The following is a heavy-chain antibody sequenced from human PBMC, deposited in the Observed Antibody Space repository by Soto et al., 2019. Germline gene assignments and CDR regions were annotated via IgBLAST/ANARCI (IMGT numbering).Heavy chain of an antibody. V-gene: IGHV3-30*18. CDR2: ISYDGNQK. D-gene: IGHD3-10*01. J-gene: IGHJ4*02. Sequence: QVQLVESGGGVVQPGTSLRLSCAASGFTFHKYGMHWVRQAPGKGLEWVAFISYDGNQKYFADSVKDRITISRDSSENTLYLQMDSLTAEDTGVYYCAKETNYYGTTNLDYWGQGTLVTVSS. CDR3: AKETNYYGTTNLDY. CDR1: GFTFHKYG.